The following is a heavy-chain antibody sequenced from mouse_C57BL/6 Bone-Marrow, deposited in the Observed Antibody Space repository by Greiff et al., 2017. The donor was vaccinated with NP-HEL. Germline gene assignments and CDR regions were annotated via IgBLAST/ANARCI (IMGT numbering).Heavy chain of an antibody. V-gene: IGHV5-4*01. Sequence: EVQRVESGGGLVKPGGSLKLSCAASGFTFSSYAMSWVRQTPEKRLEWVATISDGGSYTYYPDNVKGRFTISRDNAKNNLYLQMSHLTAEDTAMYYCARDGPFYYGSSHWYFDVWGTGTTVTVSS. CDR1: GFTFSSYA. CDR3: ARDGPFYYGSSHWYFDV. D-gene: IGHD1-1*01. J-gene: IGHJ1*03. CDR2: ISDGGSYT.